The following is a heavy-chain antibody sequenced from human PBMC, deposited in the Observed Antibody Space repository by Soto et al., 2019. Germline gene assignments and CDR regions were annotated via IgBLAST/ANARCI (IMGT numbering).Heavy chain of an antibody. CDR2: IYHSGST. V-gene: IGHV4-59*01. CDR3: GKGFSGSSLDWSAP. CDR1: GGSMNNYY. Sequence: QVQLQESGPGLVKPSETLSLTCTVSGGSMNNYYWSWIRQSPGKGLEWIGYIYHSGSTNYNPSLKGRAAISKDTSKNQSPGGLSCWTAADTAIYSWGKGFSGSSLDWSAPGGQGILVPLSS. D-gene: IGHD3-10*01. J-gene: IGHJ5*02.